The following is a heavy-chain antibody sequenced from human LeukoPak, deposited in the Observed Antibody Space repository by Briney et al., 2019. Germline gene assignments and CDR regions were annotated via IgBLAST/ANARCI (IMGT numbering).Heavy chain of an antibody. J-gene: IGHJ4*02. CDR3: ANSYASGTYYSHNY. V-gene: IGHV7-4-1*02. CDR2: INTNTGNP. D-gene: IGHD3-10*01. Sequence: ASVKVSCKASGYTFTSYAMNWVRQAPGQGLEWMGWINTNTGNPTYAQDFTGRFVFSLDTSVSTAYLQISSLKAEDTAVYYCANSYASGTYYSHNYWGQGTLVTVSS. CDR1: GYTFTSYA.